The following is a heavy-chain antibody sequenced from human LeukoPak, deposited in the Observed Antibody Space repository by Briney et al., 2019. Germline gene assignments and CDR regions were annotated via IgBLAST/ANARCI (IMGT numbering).Heavy chain of an antibody. D-gene: IGHD2-2*01. CDR1: GFHFNFHS. CDR2: ISSSSSETV. J-gene: IGHJ4*02. CDR3: ARDRVHVGVSAFDS. V-gene: IGHV3-21*05. Sequence: GGSLRLSCAASGFHFNFHSMNWVRQAPGKGLEWISYISSSSSETVFYADSVMGRFTISRDNAQKSLYLQMNSLRAEDTAVYFCARDRVHVGVSAFDSWGQGTLVTVSS.